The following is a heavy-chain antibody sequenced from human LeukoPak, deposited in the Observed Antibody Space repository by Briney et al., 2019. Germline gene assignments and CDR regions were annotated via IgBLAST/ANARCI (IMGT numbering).Heavy chain of an antibody. V-gene: IGHV1-18*04. Sequence: ASVKVSCKASGYTFTGYYIHWVRQAPGQGLEWMGWISAYNGNTNYAQKLQGRVTMTTDTSTSTAYMELRSLRSDDTAVYYCARGEYYYYGMDVWGQGTTVTVSS. J-gene: IGHJ6*02. CDR1: GYTFTGYY. CDR2: ISAYNGNT. CDR3: ARGEYYYYGMDV.